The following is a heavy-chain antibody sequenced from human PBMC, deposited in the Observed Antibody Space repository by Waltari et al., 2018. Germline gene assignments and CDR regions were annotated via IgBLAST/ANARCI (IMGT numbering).Heavy chain of an antibody. CDR1: GGYISSGSYS. Sequence: QVQLQESGPGLVKPSQTLSLTCTVPGGYISSGSYSWRCIPKPAGKGLEWIGRIYTSGRTNYNPSLKSRVTISVDTSKNQFSLKLSSVTAADTAVYYCAATYSSGWYDSNWFDPWGQGTLVTVSS. CDR3: AATYSSGWYDSNWFDP. V-gene: IGHV4-61*02. D-gene: IGHD6-19*01. CDR2: IYTSGRT. J-gene: IGHJ5*02.